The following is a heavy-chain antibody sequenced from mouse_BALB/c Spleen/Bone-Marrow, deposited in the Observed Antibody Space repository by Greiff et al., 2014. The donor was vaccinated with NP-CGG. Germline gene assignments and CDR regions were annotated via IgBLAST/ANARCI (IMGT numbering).Heavy chain of an antibody. CDR1: GFSLTTYG. V-gene: IGHV2-2*02. D-gene: IGHD3-1*01. Sequence: VHLVESGPGLVQPSQSLSITCTVSGFSLTTYGVHWVRQSPGKGLEWLGVIWTGGSTDYNAAFISNRTISKENSKGQVFFEMNSLHANDTAIYYCARNHRSYYFDYWGQGAALTVST. CDR3: ARNHRSYYFDY. CDR2: IWTGGST. J-gene: IGHJ2*01.